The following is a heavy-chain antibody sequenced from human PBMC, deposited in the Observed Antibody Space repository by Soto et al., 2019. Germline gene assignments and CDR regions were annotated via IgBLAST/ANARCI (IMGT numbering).Heavy chain of an antibody. J-gene: IGHJ6*02. Sequence: ALSLTCTVSGGSISSGGYYWSWIRQHPGKGLEWIGYIYYSGSTYYNPSLKSRVTISVDTSKNQFSLKLSSVTAAYTAVYYCAREGAVRGLARKTDIGYGMDVWGQGTTVTVSS. CDR2: IYYSGST. CDR3: AREGAVRGLARKTDIGYGMDV. V-gene: IGHV4-31*03. D-gene: IGHD3-10*01. CDR1: GGSISSGGYY.